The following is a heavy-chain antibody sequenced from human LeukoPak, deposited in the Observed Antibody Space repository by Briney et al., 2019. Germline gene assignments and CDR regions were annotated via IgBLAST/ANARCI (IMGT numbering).Heavy chain of an antibody. V-gene: IGHV3-74*01. CDR3: AKGAPSRWLQQVYFDY. D-gene: IGHD5-24*01. CDR2: INSDGSST. Sequence: PGGSLRLSCAASGFTFSSYWMHWVRQAPGKGLVWVSRINSDGSSTSYADSVKGRFTISRDNAKNTLYLQMNSLRAEDTAVYYCAKGAPSRWLQQVYFDYWGQGTLVTVSS. CDR1: GFTFSSYW. J-gene: IGHJ4*02.